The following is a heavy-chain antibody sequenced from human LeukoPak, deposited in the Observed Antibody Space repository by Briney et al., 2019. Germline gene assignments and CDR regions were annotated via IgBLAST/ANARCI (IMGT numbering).Heavy chain of an antibody. V-gene: IGHV3-7*01. CDR2: IKEDGSEK. CDR1: GFTFSSYW. Sequence: GGSLGLSCAASGFTFSSYWMSWVRQAPGKGLEWVANIKEDGSEKYYVDSVKGRFTISRDNAKNSLYLQMNSLRAEDTAVYYCARLYGDFASFYWGQGTLVTVSS. J-gene: IGHJ4*02. D-gene: IGHD4-17*01. CDR3: ARLYGDFASFY.